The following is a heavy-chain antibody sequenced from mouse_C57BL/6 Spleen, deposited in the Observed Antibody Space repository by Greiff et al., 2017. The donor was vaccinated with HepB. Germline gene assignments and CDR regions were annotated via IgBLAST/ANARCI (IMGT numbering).Heavy chain of an antibody. J-gene: IGHJ4*01. V-gene: IGHV5-17*01. Sequence: EVNVVESGGGLVKPGGSLKLSCAASGFTFSDYGMHWVRQAPEKGLEWVAYISSGSSTIYYAETVKGRFTISRDNAKNTLFLQMTSRRSEDTAMYYCARGGKFSTTVERAMDYWGQGTSVTVSS. D-gene: IGHD1-1*01. CDR1: GFTFSDYG. CDR2: ISSGSSTI. CDR3: ARGGKFSTTVERAMDY.